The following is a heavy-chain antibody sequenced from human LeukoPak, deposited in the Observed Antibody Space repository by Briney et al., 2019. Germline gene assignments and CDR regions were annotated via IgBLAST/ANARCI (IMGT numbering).Heavy chain of an antibody. CDR3: AKDRVSLGTTVTTDY. J-gene: IGHJ4*02. Sequence: PGGSLRLSCAASGFTVSSNYMSWVRQAPGKGLEWVSAISGSGGSTYYADSVKGRFTISRDNSKNTLYLQMNSLRAEDTAVYYCAKDRVSLGTTVTTDYWGQGTLVTVSS. D-gene: IGHD4-17*01. CDR2: ISGSGGST. V-gene: IGHV3-23*01. CDR1: GFTVSSNY.